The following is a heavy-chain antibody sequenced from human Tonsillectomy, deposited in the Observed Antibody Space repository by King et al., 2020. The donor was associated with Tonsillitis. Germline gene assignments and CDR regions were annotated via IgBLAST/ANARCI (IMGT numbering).Heavy chain of an antibody. Sequence: VQLVQSGAEVQKPGSSVKVSCKASGGTFSTSAINWVRQAPGQGLEWMGGIIPIFGAANYAQRFQGRVTITADESTSTAYMELNSLKSEDTAVYYCARPALQYTSSWNYYMDVWGKGTTVTVSS. J-gene: IGHJ6*03. D-gene: IGHD6-13*01. CDR1: GGTFSTSA. V-gene: IGHV1-69*01. CDR3: ARPALQYTSSWNYYMDV. CDR2: IIPIFGAA.